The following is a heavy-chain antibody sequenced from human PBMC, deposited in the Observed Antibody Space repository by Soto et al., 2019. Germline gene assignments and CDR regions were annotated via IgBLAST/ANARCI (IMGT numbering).Heavy chain of an antibody. Sequence: PRLSCAASGFTFSSYGMHWVRQAPGKGLEWVAVISYDGSNKYYADSVKGRFTISRDNSKNTLYLQMNSLRAEDTAVYYCANILDSSPNVLSYYYYGMDVWGQGTTVTVSS. D-gene: IGHD6-13*01. CDR3: ANILDSSPNVLSYYYYGMDV. CDR2: ISYDGSNK. V-gene: IGHV3-30*18. CDR1: GFTFSSYG. J-gene: IGHJ6*02.